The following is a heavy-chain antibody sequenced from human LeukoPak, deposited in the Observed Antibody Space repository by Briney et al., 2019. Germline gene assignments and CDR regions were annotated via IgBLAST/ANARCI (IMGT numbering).Heavy chain of an antibody. V-gene: IGHV3-48*04. D-gene: IGHD2-2*01. CDR2: ISSSSSTI. J-gene: IGHJ4*02. CDR1: GFTFSSYS. Sequence: GGSLRLSCAASGFTFSSYSMNWVRQAPGKGLEWVSYISSSSSTIYYADSVKGRFTISRDNAKNSLYLQMNSLRAEDTAVYYCARDPTSNIVVVPAAIDYWGQGTLVTVSS. CDR3: ARDPTSNIVVVPAAIDY.